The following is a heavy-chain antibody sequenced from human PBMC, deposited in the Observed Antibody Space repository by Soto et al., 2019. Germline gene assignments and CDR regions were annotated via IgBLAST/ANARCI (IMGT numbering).Heavy chain of an antibody. V-gene: IGHV4-39*01. D-gene: IGHD2-15*01. Sequence: PSETLSLTCTVSGGSVNSPNYYWGWIRQPPGKGLEWIGSIYNSATTYYNPSLKTRVTISADTSRNQFSLNLRSVTAADTAMYYCGRVVIAATRHHDLDYWGQGALVTVSS. CDR1: GGSVNSPNYY. J-gene: IGHJ4*02. CDR2: IYNSATT. CDR3: GRVVIAATRHHDLDY.